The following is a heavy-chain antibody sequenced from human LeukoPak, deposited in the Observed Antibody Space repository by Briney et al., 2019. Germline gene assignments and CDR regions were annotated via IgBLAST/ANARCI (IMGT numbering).Heavy chain of an antibody. J-gene: IGHJ5*02. CDR1: GGSIITYY. CDR3: ARGSMSSLGDWFDP. V-gene: IGHV4-59*01. Sequence: SETLCITYTDSGGSIITYYWSWMRQPPSKRLHRIGYISYSGSTTYNPSLRSRVTISLDTSKNHFSLKVTSVTAADAAVYYCARGSMSSLGDWFDPWGQGTLVTVSS. CDR2: ISYSGST. D-gene: IGHD3-16*01.